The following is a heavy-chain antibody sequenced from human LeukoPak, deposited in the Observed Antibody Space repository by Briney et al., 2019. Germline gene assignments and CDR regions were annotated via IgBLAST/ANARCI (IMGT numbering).Heavy chain of an antibody. CDR3: ARDDSYCGGDCYFGPPDY. Sequence: KSSETLSLTCTVSGGSISSYYWSWIRQPPGKGLEWIGYIYYSGSTNYNPSLKSRVTISVDTSKNQFSLKLSSVTAADTAVYYCARDDSYCGGDCYFGPPDYWGQGTLVTVSS. CDR1: GGSISSYY. D-gene: IGHD2-21*02. J-gene: IGHJ4*02. CDR2: IYYSGST. V-gene: IGHV4-59*12.